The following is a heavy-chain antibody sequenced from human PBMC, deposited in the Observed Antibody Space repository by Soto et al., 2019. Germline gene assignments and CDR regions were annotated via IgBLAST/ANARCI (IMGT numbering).Heavy chain of an antibody. CDR2: ISSSGSTI. V-gene: IGHV3-11*01. CDR3: ARDERAATRSGSSDPYFDY. D-gene: IGHD3-10*01. Sequence: GGSLRLSCAASGFTFSDYYMSWIRQAPGKGLEWVSYISSSGSTIYYADSVKGRFTISRDNAKNSLYLQMNSLRAEDTAVYYCARDERAATRSGSSDPYFDYWGQGTLVTVSS. J-gene: IGHJ4*02. CDR1: GFTFSDYY.